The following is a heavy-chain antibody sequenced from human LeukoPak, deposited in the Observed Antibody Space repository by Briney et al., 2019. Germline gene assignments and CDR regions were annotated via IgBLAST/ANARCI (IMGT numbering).Heavy chain of an antibody. CDR3: ARESTIQLWPYFDY. Sequence: SETLSLTCAVSGGSIRSGGYSWSWIRQPPGKGLEWIGYINYSGSTYYNPSLKSRITMSVDTSKNQFSLKLNPVTAADTAVYYCARESTIQLWPYFDYWGQGTLVTVSS. D-gene: IGHD5-18*01. V-gene: IGHV4-30-4*07. J-gene: IGHJ4*02. CDR2: INYSGST. CDR1: GGSIRSGGYS.